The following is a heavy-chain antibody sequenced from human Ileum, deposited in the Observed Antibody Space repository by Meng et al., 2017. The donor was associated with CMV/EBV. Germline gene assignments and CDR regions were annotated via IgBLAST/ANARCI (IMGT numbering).Heavy chain of an antibody. Sequence: QVKLQQWGEGLLKPSGPLSLMCAVYGGSFSEYHWSWIRQPPGKGLEWIGEINHGGSSNYNPSLKSRVTISVDRSRNQVSLKLTSVTAADTAVYYCARASPQRRFLSYWGQGTLVTVSS. J-gene: IGHJ4*02. V-gene: IGHV4-34*01. CDR3: ARASPQRRFLSY. CDR1: GGSFSEYH. CDR2: INHGGSS. D-gene: IGHD3-3*01.